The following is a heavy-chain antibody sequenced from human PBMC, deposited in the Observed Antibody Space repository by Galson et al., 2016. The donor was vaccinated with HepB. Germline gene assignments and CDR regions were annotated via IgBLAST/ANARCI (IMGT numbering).Heavy chain of an antibody. J-gene: IGHJ4*02. CDR3: AHSKVPYLLTTCDY. V-gene: IGHV3-23*01. CDR1: GFTFSSYA. CDR2: ISASGDTT. D-gene: IGHD1-14*01. Sequence: SLRLSCAASGFTFSSYAMTWVRQAPGKGLEWVSTISASGDTTYYADSVKGRFTISRDNAKNTLYLQMNSLRAEDTAVYYCAHSKVPYLLTTCDYWGQGTLVTVSS.